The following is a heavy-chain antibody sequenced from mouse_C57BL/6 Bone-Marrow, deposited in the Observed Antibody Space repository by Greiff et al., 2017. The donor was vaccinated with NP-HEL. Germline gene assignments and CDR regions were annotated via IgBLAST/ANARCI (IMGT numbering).Heavy chain of an antibody. V-gene: IGHV1-39*01. CDR3: ARGVYYGNYDAMDY. Sequence: EVKLLESGPELVKPGASVKISCKASGYSFTDYNMNWVKQSNGKSLEWIGVINPNYGTTSYNQKFKGKATLTVDQSSSTAYMQLNSLTSEDSAVYYCARGVYYGNYDAMDYWGQGTSVTVSS. J-gene: IGHJ4*01. D-gene: IGHD2-1*01. CDR1: GYSFTDYN. CDR2: INPNYGTT.